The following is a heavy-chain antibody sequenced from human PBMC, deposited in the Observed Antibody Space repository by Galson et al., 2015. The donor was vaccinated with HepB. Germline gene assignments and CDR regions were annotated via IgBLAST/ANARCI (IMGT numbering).Heavy chain of an antibody. CDR3: ARHGDSGSHIDGFDI. Sequence: QSGAEVKKPGESLRISCKGSGSSFTNYWIGWVRQMPGKGLEWMGIIYPRDSDTRYSPSFQDQVTMSADKSISPAYLQWRSLKASDTAMYYCARHGDSGSHIDGFDIWGQGTRVSVSS. J-gene: IGHJ3*02. CDR1: GSSFTNYW. D-gene: IGHD1-26*01. V-gene: IGHV5-51*01. CDR2: IYPRDSDT.